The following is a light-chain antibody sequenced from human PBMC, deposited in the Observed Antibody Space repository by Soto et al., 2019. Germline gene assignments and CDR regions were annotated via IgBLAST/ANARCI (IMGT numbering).Light chain of an antibody. CDR3: QQYSHLIT. Sequence: DIQMTQSPSSLSASVGDRVTITFHASQDISNYLNWYQQKLGKAPKLLIYDASNLETGVPSRFSGSGSGTDFTFTISSLQPEDIATYYCQQYSHLITFAQGTRLEIK. V-gene: IGKV1-33*01. CDR2: DAS. CDR1: QDISNY. J-gene: IGKJ5*01.